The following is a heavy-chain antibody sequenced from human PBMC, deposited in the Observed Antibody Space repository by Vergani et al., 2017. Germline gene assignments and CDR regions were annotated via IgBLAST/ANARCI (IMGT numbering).Heavy chain of an antibody. CDR3: ARDWSRYCSGGSCYMNWFDP. J-gene: IGHJ5*02. CDR2: IYYSGST. V-gene: IGHV4-59*01. Sequence: QVQLQESGPGLVKPSETLSLTCTVSGGSISSYYWSWIRQPPGKGLEWIGYIYYSGSTNYNPSLKSRVTISVDTSKNQFSLKLSSVTAADTAVYYCARDWSRYCSGGSCYMNWFDPWGQGTLVTVSS. CDR1: GGSISSYY. D-gene: IGHD2-15*01.